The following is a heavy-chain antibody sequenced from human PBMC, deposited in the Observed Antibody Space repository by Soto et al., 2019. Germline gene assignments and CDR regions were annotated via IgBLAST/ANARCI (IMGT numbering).Heavy chain of an antibody. Sequence: SETLSLTCAVYGGSFSGYYWSWIRQPPGKGLEWIGEINHSGSTNYNPSLKSRVTISVDTSKNQFSLKLSPVTAADTAVYYCARRTGVLRFLEWLSPHYGMDVWGQGTTVTVSS. CDR3: ARRTGVLRFLEWLSPHYGMDV. D-gene: IGHD3-3*01. V-gene: IGHV4-34*01. CDR2: INHSGST. J-gene: IGHJ6*02. CDR1: GGSFSGYY.